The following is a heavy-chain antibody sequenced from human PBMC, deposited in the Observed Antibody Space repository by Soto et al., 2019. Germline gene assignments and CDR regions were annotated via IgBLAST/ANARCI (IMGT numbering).Heavy chain of an antibody. D-gene: IGHD6-13*01. Sequence: SLGLSCAACGVPFSSHGRHWVRQAPGMGLEWVAVIWYDGSNKYYADSVKGRFTISRDNSKNTLYLQMNSLRAEDTAVYYCARALIAADYYYYGMDVWGQGTTVTVSS. CDR2: IWYDGSNK. J-gene: IGHJ6*02. CDR3: ARALIAADYYYYGMDV. V-gene: IGHV3-33*01. CDR1: GVPFSSHG.